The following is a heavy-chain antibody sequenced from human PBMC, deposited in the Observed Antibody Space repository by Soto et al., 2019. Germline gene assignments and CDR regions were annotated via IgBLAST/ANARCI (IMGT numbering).Heavy chain of an antibody. CDR1: GDSRARYPS. V-gene: IGHV4-4*02. D-gene: IGHD2-15*01. CDR2: VRHTGST. Sequence: PSETMSVTCPVSGDSRARYPSWTWIRQPPWKGLEWIAEVRHTGSTEYSPSHRSRVTISVDKSKNQISLKVSSVTAADSAVYYCTRRPYRVTSGGIDYGGQGNRVTDS. J-gene: IGHJ4*02. CDR3: TRRPYRVTSGGIDY.